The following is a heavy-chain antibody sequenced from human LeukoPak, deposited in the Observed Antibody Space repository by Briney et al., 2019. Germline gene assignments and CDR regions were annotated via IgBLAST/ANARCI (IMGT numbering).Heavy chain of an antibody. CDR1: GFTFRNHG. J-gene: IGHJ4*02. CDR3: AKGLLGTMHNDY. CDR2: IWYDGSNE. Sequence: GGSLRLSCAASGFTFRNHGMHWVRQAPGKGLEWAAVIWYDGSNEYYADSVKGRFTISRDNSKNTLYLQMNSLRAEDTAIYYCAKGLLGTMHNDYWGQGTLVTVSS. V-gene: IGHV3-33*06. D-gene: IGHD3-10*01.